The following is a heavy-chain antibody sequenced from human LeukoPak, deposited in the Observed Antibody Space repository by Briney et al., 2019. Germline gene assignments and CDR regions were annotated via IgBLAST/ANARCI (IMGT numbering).Heavy chain of an antibody. CDR1: GGSISSSSYY. CDR2: IYGSGGT. J-gene: IGHJ2*01. V-gene: IGHV4-61*02. Sequence: SETLSLTCTVSGGSISSSSYYWSWIRQPAGKGLEWIGRIYGSGGTNYNPSLKSRITISVDTSKNQFSLKLSSVTAADTAVYYCASSVTTSDWYFDLWGRGTLVTVSS. D-gene: IGHD4-17*01. CDR3: ASSVTTSDWYFDL.